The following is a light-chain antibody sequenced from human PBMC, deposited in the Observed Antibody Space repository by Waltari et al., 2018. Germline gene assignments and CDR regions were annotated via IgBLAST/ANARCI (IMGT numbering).Light chain of an antibody. Sequence: DIQMTQSPSFRSASVGDRVTITCRASQDIGSYLNWYQQKPGKVPKALIYNADRLEDGVPSRFSGSGSGTEFTLTISSLQPEDFATYYCQQYNNLLVTFGRGTKV. CDR3: QQYNNLLVT. CDR2: NAD. V-gene: IGKV1-39*01. J-gene: IGKJ4*01. CDR1: QDIGSY.